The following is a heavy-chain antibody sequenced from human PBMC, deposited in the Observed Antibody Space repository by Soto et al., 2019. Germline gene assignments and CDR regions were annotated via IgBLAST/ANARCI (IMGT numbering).Heavy chain of an antibody. V-gene: IGHV1-2*02. J-gene: IGHJ4*02. Sequence: GASVKVSCKASGYTFTGNYMHWVRQAPGQGLEWMALINPTTGGTSYAQRFQGRVTLTWDTSISTAYMELSRLRSDDTAIYYCARGYCSTIGCSHYFDYWGQGTMVTVYS. CDR1: GYTFTGNY. D-gene: IGHD2-2*01. CDR2: INPTTGGT. CDR3: ARGYCSTIGCSHYFDY.